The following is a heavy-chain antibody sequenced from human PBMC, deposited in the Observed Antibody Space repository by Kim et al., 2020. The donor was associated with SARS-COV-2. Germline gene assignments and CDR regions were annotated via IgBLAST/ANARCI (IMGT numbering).Heavy chain of an antibody. Sequence: GSVKVSCKVSGYTLTELSMHWVRQAPGKGLEWMGGFDPEDGETIYAQKFQGRVTMTEDTSTDTAYMELSSLRSEDTAVYYCATGVAVAGRSSDYYYYYGMDVWGQGTTVTVSS. V-gene: IGHV1-24*01. CDR2: FDPEDGET. J-gene: IGHJ6*02. CDR1: GYTLTELS. CDR3: ATGVAVAGRSSDYYYYYGMDV. D-gene: IGHD6-19*01.